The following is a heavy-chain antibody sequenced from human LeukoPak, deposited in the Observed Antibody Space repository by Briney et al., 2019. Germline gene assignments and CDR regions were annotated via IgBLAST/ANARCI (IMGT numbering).Heavy chain of an antibody. D-gene: IGHD6-13*01. CDR2: INPNSGGT. CDR1: VYTFSGYY. J-gene: IGHJ6*02. Sequence: GASVKASCKASVYTFSGYYTHWGRQAPGHGLEWMGWINPNSGGTKYVQKFQGRVTMTRDTSISTAYVELSRLRAEDTAVYYCARDALRSSWSRGGMDVWGQGTTVTVSS. CDR3: ARDALRSSWSRGGMDV. V-gene: IGHV1-2*02.